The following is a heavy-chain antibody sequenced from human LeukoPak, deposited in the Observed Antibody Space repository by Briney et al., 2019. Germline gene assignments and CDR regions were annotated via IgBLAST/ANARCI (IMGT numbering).Heavy chain of an antibody. Sequence: GGSLRLSCAASGFSYSTYAMSWVRQAPGKGLEWVSGVNGNGGSTSYADSVKGRFTIFRDNSKNTVYLQMNSLRVEDTAVYYCAKSLYGGCDYWGQGTVVTVSS. CDR3: AKSLYGGCDY. D-gene: IGHD3-16*02. V-gene: IGHV3-23*01. J-gene: IGHJ4*02. CDR1: GFSYSTYA. CDR2: VNGNGGST.